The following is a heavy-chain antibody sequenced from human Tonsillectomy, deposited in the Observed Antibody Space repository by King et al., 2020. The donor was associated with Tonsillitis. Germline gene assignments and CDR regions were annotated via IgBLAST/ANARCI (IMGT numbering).Heavy chain of an antibody. V-gene: IGHV3-53*01. CDR2: IYGGGTT. D-gene: IGHD3-22*01. J-gene: IGHJ4*02. Sequence: VQLVESGGGLMQPGGSLRLSCAASGFSVSSHYMSWVRQAPGKGLEWVSVIYGGGTTYYADFVKVRFTISRDNSENTLYLQMNSLRAEDTAMYYCARVNYYDSSGYWSPYYFDYWGQGTLVTVSS. CDR1: GFSVSSHY. CDR3: ARVNYYDSSGYWSPYYFDY.